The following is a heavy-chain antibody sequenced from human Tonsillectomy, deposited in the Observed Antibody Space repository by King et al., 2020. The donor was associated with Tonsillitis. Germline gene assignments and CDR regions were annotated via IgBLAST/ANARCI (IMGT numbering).Heavy chain of an antibody. D-gene: IGHD1-26*01. J-gene: IGHJ6*03. CDR3: ARDMWDLRMDV. CDR2: ISSYNGDT. CDR1: GYTFTSYG. Sequence: QLVQSGAEGKKPGASVKVSCKASGYTFTSYGISWVRQAPGQGREWMGWISSYNGDTDYAKKFRGRVTMTTDTSTSTAYMAPRSLRSDDTAVYYCARDMWDLRMDVWGKGTTVTVSS. V-gene: IGHV1-18*01.